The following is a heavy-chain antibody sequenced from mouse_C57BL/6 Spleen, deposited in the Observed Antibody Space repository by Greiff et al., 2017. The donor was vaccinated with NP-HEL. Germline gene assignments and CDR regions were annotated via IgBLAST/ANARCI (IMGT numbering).Heavy chain of an antibody. D-gene: IGHD4-1*01. CDR3: AATGTGYFDV. J-gene: IGHJ1*03. Sequence: VQLQQPGAELVKPGASVKMSCKASGYTFTSYWLTWVKQRPGQGLEWIGDIYPGSGSTNYNEKFKSKATLTVDTSSSTAYMQLSSLTSEDSAVYYCAATGTGYFDVWGTGTTVTVSS. CDR1: GYTFTSYW. V-gene: IGHV1-55*01. CDR2: IYPGSGST.